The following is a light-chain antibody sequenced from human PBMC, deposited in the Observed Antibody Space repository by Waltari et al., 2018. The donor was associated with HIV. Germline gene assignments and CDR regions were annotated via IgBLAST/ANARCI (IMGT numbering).Light chain of an antibody. CDR1: QPFYNL. V-gene: IGKV1-5*03. J-gene: IGKJ3*01. CDR3: QQYYSYAT. Sequence: DIPLTQSPSTVSASVGDRITFTCRASQPFYNLLAWYQQRPGKAPKLLFYKASTLESGVPSRFSVRGSVTEVTLTNNGLQSDDFATYYCQQYYSYATFGPGTKVDIK. CDR2: KAS.